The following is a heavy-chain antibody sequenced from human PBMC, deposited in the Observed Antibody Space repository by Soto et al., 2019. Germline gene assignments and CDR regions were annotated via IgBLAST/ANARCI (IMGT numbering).Heavy chain of an antibody. V-gene: IGHV1-69*01. CDR1: GGTFSSYA. CDR3: ARGEEGAVAGYFDY. Sequence: VKVSCKASGGTFSSYAISWVRQAPGQGLEWMGGIIPIFGTANYAQKFQGRVTITADESTSTAYMELSSLRSEDTAVYYCARGEEGAVAGYFDYWGQGTLVTVSS. D-gene: IGHD6-19*01. J-gene: IGHJ4*02. CDR2: IIPIFGTA.